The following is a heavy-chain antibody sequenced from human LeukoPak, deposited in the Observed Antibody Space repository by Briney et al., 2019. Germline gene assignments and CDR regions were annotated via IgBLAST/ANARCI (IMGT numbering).Heavy chain of an antibody. D-gene: IGHD3-22*01. CDR1: GFTFSSYG. CDR2: IRYDGSNK. CDR3: ANRADYYDERYYMDV. Sequence: GGSLRLSCAAPGFTFSSYGMHWVRQAPGKGLEWVAFIRYDGSNKYYADSVKGRFTISRDNSKNTLYLQMNSLRAEDTAVYYCANRADYYDERYYMDVWGKGTTVTVSS. J-gene: IGHJ6*03. V-gene: IGHV3-30*02.